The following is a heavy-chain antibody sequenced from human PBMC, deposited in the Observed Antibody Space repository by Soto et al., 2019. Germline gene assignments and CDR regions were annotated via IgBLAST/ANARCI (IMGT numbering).Heavy chain of an antibody. CDR3: AKAVPYSSSLDY. CDR1: GFTFSRYA. D-gene: IGHD6-6*01. CDR2: IWYDGSNK. V-gene: IGHV3-30*02. J-gene: IGHJ4*02. Sequence: GGPRRLSCGAPGFTFSRYAMHWGRQAPGKGLEWVAVIWYDGSNKYYADSVKGRFTISRDNSKNTLYLQMNSLRAEDTAVYYCAKAVPYSSSLDYWGQGTLVTVSS.